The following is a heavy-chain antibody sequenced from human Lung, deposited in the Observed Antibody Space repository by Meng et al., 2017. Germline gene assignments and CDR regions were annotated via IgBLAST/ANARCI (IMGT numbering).Heavy chain of an antibody. Sequence: GGSLRLSCAASGFTFNSPWMSWVRQAPGRGLEWVANIRQDGGDKTYLDSVKGRFIISRDNAETSLYLQINSLSAEDSGVYYCAYLVGSGYYYTETSYWGQGTLVTVSS. V-gene: IGHV3-7*01. CDR3: AYLVGSGYYYTETSY. CDR2: IRQDGGDK. J-gene: IGHJ4*02. D-gene: IGHD3-3*01. CDR1: GFTFNSPW.